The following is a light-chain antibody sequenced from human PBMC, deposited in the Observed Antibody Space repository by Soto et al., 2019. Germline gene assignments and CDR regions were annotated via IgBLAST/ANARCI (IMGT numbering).Light chain of an antibody. Sequence: QSALTQPPSASGSPGQSVTISCTGTSSDVGGYNYVSWYQQHPGKAPKLMIYEVSKRPSGVPDRFSGSKSGNTASLTVSGLQAEDEAYYYCSSYAGSNNPLFGGGTKVTVL. CDR3: SSYAGSNNPL. CDR2: EVS. CDR1: SSDVGGYNY. V-gene: IGLV2-8*01. J-gene: IGLJ2*01.